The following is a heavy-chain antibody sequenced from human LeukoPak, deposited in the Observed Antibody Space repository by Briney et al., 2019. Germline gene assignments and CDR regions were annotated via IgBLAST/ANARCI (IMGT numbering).Heavy chain of an antibody. CDR1: GGSISSYY. V-gene: IGHV4-59*01. J-gene: IGHJ4*02. D-gene: IGHD3-3*01. CDR3: ARVSLGWSLAYFDY. CDR2: IYYSGST. Sequence: SETLPLTCTVSGGSISSYYWSWIRQPPGKGLEWIGYIYYSGSTNYNPSLKSRVTISVDTSKNQFSLKLSSVTAADTAVYYCARVSLGWSLAYFDYWGQGTLVTVSS.